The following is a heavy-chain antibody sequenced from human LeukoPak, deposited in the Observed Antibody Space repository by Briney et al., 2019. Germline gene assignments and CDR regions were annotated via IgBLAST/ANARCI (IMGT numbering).Heavy chain of an antibody. V-gene: IGHV4-4*07. Sequence: PSETLSLTCTVSGGSISSYYWSWIRQPAGKGLEWIGRIYTSGSTNYNPSLKSRVTMSVDTSKNQFSLKLSSVTAADTAVYYCARDQGVAAAYNWFDPWGQGTLVTVSS. J-gene: IGHJ5*02. CDR1: GGSISSYY. CDR2: IYTSGST. D-gene: IGHD6-13*01. CDR3: ARDQGVAAAYNWFDP.